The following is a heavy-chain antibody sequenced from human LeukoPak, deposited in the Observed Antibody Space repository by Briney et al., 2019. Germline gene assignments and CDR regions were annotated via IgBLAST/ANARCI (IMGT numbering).Heavy chain of an antibody. V-gene: IGHV4-34*01. Sequence: PSETLSLTCAVYGGSFSGYYWSWIRQPPGKGLEWIGEINHSGSTNYNPSLKSRVTISVGTSKNQFSLKLSSVTAADTAVYYCARSGSYLAFDYWGQGTLVTVSS. D-gene: IGHD1-26*01. CDR1: GGSFSGYY. CDR3: ARSGSYLAFDY. J-gene: IGHJ4*02. CDR2: INHSGST.